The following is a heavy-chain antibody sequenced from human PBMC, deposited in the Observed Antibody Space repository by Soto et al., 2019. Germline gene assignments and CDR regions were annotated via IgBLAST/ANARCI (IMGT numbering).Heavy chain of an antibody. CDR3: ARIPATYYYDSSGYNDNY. D-gene: IGHD3-22*01. CDR1: GYIFTNYG. V-gene: IGHV1-18*01. CDR2: ISSYNDNT. Sequence: ASVKVSCKASGYIFTNYGISWVRQAPGQGLEWMGWISSYNDNTNSAQKFQGRLNMTTDASTSTAYMELRSLRSDDTAVYYCARIPATYYYDSSGYNDNYWGQGTLVTVSS. J-gene: IGHJ4*02.